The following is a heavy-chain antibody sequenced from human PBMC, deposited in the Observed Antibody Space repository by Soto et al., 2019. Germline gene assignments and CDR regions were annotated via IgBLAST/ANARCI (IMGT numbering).Heavy chain of an antibody. D-gene: IGHD6-25*01. CDR1: GESFSGYY. J-gene: IGHJ6*01. CDR2: INHSGST. Sequence: SSETLSLTCGVYGESFSGYYWSWIRQPPGKGLEWIGEINHSGSTNYSPSLKSRVTISVDTSKNQFSLKLSSVTAADTGVYWCGRRRSKGSGSGYYLYDYGMDVWGQANTGTVSS. V-gene: IGHV4-34*01. CDR3: GRRRSKGSGSGYYLYDYGMDV.